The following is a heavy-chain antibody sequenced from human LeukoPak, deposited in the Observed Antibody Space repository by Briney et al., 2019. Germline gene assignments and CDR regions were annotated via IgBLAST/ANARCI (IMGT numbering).Heavy chain of an antibody. CDR2: ITSSSSYI. V-gene: IGHV3-21*01. D-gene: IGHD3-22*01. Sequence: PGGSLRLSCAASGFTFSSYTMTWVRQAPGKGLEWVSSITSSSSYIYYADSVKGRFTISRDNAKNSLYLQMNSLRAEDTAVYYCARPYYDSIVGDAFDIWGQGTMVTVSS. CDR3: ARPYYDSIVGDAFDI. CDR1: GFTFSSYT. J-gene: IGHJ3*02.